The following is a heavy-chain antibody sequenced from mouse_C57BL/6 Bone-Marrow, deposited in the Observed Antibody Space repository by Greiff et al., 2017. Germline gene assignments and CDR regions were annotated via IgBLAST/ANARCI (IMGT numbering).Heavy chain of an antibody. CDR3: IYSGFAY. J-gene: IGHJ2*01. CDR1: GYTFTSYW. Sequence: QVQLQQPGAELVRPGTSVKLSCKASGYTFTSYWMHWVKQRPGQGLEWVGVIDPSDSYTNYNQKFKGKATLTVDTSSSTAYMQLSSLTSEDSAVYYCIYSGFAYWGQGTTLTVSS. V-gene: IGHV1-59*01. CDR2: IDPSDSYT. D-gene: IGHD2-1*01.